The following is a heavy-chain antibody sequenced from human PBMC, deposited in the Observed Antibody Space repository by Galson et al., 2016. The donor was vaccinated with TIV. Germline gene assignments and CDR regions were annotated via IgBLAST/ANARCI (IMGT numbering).Heavy chain of an antibody. V-gene: IGHV6-1*01. D-gene: IGHD3-3*01. CDR2: TYYRSTWYN. CDR1: GDSVSSTSAA. Sequence: CAISGDSVSSTSAAWNWIRQSPSRGLEWLGRTYYRSTWYNDYAASLKRRITINPETSKNKFSLQLTSVTPEDAAVYYCARGAPSVFGVIMTLDYWGQGTLVTVSS. CDR3: ARGAPSVFGVIMTLDY. J-gene: IGHJ4*02.